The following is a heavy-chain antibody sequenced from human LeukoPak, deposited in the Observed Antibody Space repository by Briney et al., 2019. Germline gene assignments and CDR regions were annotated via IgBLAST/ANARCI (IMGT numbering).Heavy chain of an antibody. CDR3: ARHLPYCSSTSCYRPDAFDI. CDR2: IYYSGST. CDR1: AASISSSSSD. V-gene: IGHV4-39*07. J-gene: IGHJ3*02. Sequence: SPTPSLTCTVSAASISSSSSDWGCIRQPPGKGLEWIGSIYYSGSTYYNPSLKSRVTISVDTSKNQFSLKLSSVTAADTAVYYCARHLPYCSSTSCYRPDAFDIWGQGTMVTVSS. D-gene: IGHD2-2*02.